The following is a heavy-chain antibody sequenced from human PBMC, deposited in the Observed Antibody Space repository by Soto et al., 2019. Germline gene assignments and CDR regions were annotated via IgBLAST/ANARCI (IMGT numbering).Heavy chain of an antibody. V-gene: IGHV1-18*01. CDR2: ISAYNGNT. CDR3: ARDLGYSGSYYPFDY. Sequence: ASVKVSCKASGYTFTSYGISLVRQAPRQGLEWMGWISAYNGNTNYAQKLQGRVTMTTDTSTSTAYMELRSLRSDDTAVYYCARDLGYSGSYYPFDYWGQGTLVTVSS. CDR1: GYTFTSYG. J-gene: IGHJ4*02. D-gene: IGHD1-26*01.